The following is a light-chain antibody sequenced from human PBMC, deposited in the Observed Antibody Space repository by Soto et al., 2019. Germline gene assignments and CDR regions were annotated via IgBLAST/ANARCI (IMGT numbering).Light chain of an antibody. CDR1: PSVSSD. Sequence: EIVMTQSPVTLSVSLGERATLSCRASPSVSSDLAWYQQKPGQAPRLLIYGAFNRATGVPARFSGSGSGTEFTLTISSLQSEDFAVYYCQQYNNWPPSTFGQGTRLEIK. CDR2: GAF. CDR3: QQYNNWPPST. J-gene: IGKJ5*01. V-gene: IGKV3-15*01.